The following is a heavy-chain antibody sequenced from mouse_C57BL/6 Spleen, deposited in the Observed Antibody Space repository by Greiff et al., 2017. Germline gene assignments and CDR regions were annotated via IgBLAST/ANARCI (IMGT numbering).Heavy chain of an antibody. CDR2: IDPSDSYT. CDR1: GYTFTSYW. V-gene: IGHV1-69*01. Sequence: QVQLQQPGAELVMPGASVKLSCKASGYTFTSYWMHWVKQRPGQGLEWIGEIDPSDSYTNYNQKFKGKSTLTVDKSSSTAYMQLSSLTSEDSAVYYCARLSPLRAPHYYGSSHWYFDVWGTGTTVTVSS. CDR3: ARLSPLRAPHYYGSSHWYFDV. J-gene: IGHJ1*03. D-gene: IGHD1-1*01.